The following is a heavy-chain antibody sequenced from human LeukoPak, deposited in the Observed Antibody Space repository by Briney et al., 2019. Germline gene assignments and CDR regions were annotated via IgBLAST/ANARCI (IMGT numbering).Heavy chain of an antibody. D-gene: IGHD2-21*01. CDR1: GFTFSSYA. CDR2: LSSSGGNIYISDSGSTI. J-gene: IGHJ4*02. V-gene: IGHV3-48*03. Sequence: PGGSLRLSCAASGFTFSSYAMSWVRQAPGKGLEWVAYLSSSGGNIYISDSGSTIYYADSVKRRFTISRDNAKNSLYLQMNSLTAEDTAVYYCARGVVGIYGGSYFDYWGQGTLVTVSS. CDR3: ARGVVGIYGGSYFDY.